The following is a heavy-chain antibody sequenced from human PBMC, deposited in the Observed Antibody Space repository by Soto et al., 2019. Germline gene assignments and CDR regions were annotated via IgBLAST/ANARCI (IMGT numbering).Heavy chain of an antibody. J-gene: IGHJ6*02. D-gene: IGHD5-12*01. V-gene: IGHV1-69*01. CDR2: IIPVLGTP. CDR1: GGSFTSTA. CDR3: ASSSGLDHLLNYYGLNV. Sequence: QVHLVQSAAEVKKPGSSVKVSCKASGGSFTSTATSWVRQAPGQGLEWMGGIIPVLGTPNYAQKFQARVTITADASTTTVHMEVSSLRSDDTAVYYCASSSGLDHLLNYYGLNVWGQGTTVTVSS.